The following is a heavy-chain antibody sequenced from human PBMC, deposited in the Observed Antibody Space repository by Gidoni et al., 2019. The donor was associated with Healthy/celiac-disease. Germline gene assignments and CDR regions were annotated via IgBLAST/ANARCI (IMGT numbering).Heavy chain of an antibody. CDR3: ARDPGFYYYYYGMDV. Sequence: EVQLVESGGVLVKPGGSLRLSCAASGFTCISYSMNWDRQAPGKGLEWVASISSSSSYIYYADSVKGRFTISRDNAKNSLYLQMNSLRAEDTAVYYCARDPGFYYYYYGMDVWGQGTTVTVSS. V-gene: IGHV3-21*01. CDR1: GFTCISYS. CDR2: ISSSSSYI. J-gene: IGHJ6*02. D-gene: IGHD3-10*01.